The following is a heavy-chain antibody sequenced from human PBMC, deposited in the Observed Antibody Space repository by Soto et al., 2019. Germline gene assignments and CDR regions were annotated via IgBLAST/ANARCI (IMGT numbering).Heavy chain of an antibody. CDR3: STYDYIWGSDRYRWAY. Sequence: EVQLVESGGDLVKPGGSLRLSCAASGSTFSNAWMSWVRQAPGKGLEWVGRIKSKTDGGTTDYAAPVKGRFTISRDDSKITLYLHMSSLRTEDTAIYYCSTYDYIWGSDRYRWAYWGQGTLVTVSS. V-gene: IGHV3-15*01. CDR2: IKSKTDGGTT. CDR1: GSTFSNAW. J-gene: IGHJ4*02. D-gene: IGHD3-16*02.